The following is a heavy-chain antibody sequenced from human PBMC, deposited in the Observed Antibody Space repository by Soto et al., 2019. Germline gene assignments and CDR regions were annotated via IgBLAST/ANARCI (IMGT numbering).Heavy chain of an antibody. J-gene: IGHJ5*02. Sequence: ASVKVSCKASGYTFTSYGISWVRQAPGQGLEWMGWISAYNGNTNYAQKLQGRVTMTTDTSTSTAYMELRSLRSDDTAVYYCARENIVAARRTNWFDPWGQGTLVTVSS. CDR3: ARENIVAARRTNWFDP. D-gene: IGHD6-6*01. CDR2: ISAYNGNT. V-gene: IGHV1-18*01. CDR1: GYTFTSYG.